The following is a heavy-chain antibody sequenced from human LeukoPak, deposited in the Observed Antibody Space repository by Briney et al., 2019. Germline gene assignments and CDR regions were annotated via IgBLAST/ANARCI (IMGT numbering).Heavy chain of an antibody. D-gene: IGHD3-10*01. CDR3: AKVRITMVQGADYMDV. CDR1: GFTFSSYA. CDR2: ISGSGGST. V-gene: IGHV3-23*01. J-gene: IGHJ6*03. Sequence: PGGSLRLSCAASGFTFSSYAMSWVRQAPGKGLEWASAISGSGGSTYYADSVKGRFTISRDNSKNTLYLQMNSLRAEDTAVYYCAKVRITMVQGADYMDVWGKGTTVTVSS.